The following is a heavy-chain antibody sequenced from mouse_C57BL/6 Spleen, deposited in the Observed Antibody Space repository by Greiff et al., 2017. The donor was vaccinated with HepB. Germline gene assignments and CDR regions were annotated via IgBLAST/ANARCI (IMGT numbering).Heavy chain of an antibody. CDR3: ARGGDYYGSSYVLPFAY. V-gene: IGHV5-17*01. Sequence: EVQRVESGGGLVKPGGSLKLSCAASGFTFSDYGMHWVRQAPEKGLEWVAYISSGSSTIYYADTVKGRFTISRDNAKNTLFLQMTSLRSEDTAMYYCARGGDYYGSSYVLPFAYWGQGTLVTVSA. CDR2: ISSGSSTI. D-gene: IGHD1-1*01. CDR1: GFTFSDYG. J-gene: IGHJ3*01.